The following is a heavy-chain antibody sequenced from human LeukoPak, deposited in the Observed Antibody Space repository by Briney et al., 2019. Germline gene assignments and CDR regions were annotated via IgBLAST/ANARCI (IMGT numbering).Heavy chain of an antibody. J-gene: IGHJ4*02. Sequence: GGSLRLSCAASGFTFNNYALTWVRQAPGKGLEWVSVINGGRGDTYYVESVKGRLTISRDNSKNTLYLQMNSLRAEDTAVYYCVKVAGLFGAPYFFDYWGQGTLVTVSS. CDR3: VKVAGLFGAPYFFDY. D-gene: IGHD3-3*01. V-gene: IGHV3-23*01. CDR2: INGGRGDT. CDR1: GFTFNNYA.